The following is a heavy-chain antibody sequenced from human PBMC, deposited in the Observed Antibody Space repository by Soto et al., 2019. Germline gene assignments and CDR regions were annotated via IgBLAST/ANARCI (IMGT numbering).Heavy chain of an antibody. CDR2: FFWDGDK. V-gene: IGHV2-5*02. J-gene: IGHJ5*02. CDR1: GFPLSTSGAA. CDR3: AHRATMTIFGLIIDNGIWFDP. D-gene: IGHD3-3*01. Sequence: QINLIESGPTLVKPTQTLTLTCTFSGFPLSTSGAAVAWVRQPPGRALEWLALFFWDGDKRYNASLGNRLPITKDTSMNQVVLTLTNVDPADTATYYCAHRATMTIFGLIIDNGIWFDPWGQGTRVIVSS.